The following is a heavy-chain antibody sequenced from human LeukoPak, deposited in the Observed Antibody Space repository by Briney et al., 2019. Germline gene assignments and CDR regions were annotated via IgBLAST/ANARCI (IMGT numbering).Heavy chain of an antibody. CDR1: GYSFTSYW. CDR2: IYPGDSDT. V-gene: IGHV5-51*01. D-gene: IGHD2-2*02. J-gene: IGHJ4*02. CDR3: ARELGHCSSTSCYTEDY. Sequence: GESLKISCKGSGYSFTSYWIGWVRQMPGKGLEWMGIIYPGDSDTRYSPSFQGQVTISADKSISTAYLQWSSLKASDTAMYYCARELGHCSSTSCYTEDYWGQGTLVTVSS.